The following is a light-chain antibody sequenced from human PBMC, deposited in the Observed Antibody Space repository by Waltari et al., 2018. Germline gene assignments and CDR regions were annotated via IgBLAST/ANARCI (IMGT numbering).Light chain of an antibody. CDR2: DAS. V-gene: IGKV3-20*01. Sequence: EIMLTQSPGTLSLSPGERATISCRASQSISRYLAWYQHKPGQAPSILIYDASSRATGIPDRFSGSGSVTDFSLTISRLEPEDFAVYYCQKYGSLPATFGQGTKVEIK. CDR3: QKYGSLPAT. J-gene: IGKJ1*01. CDR1: QSISRY.